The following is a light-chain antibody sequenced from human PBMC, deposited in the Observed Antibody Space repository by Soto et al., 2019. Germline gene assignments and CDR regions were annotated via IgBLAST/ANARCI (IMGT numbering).Light chain of an antibody. Sequence: DIQMTQSPSTLSASVGDRVTITCRASQSISSWLAWYQQKPGKAPKLLIYDASSLESGVPSRFSGSGSGTEFTLTISSLQPDDFATYCFQQYNSYSGTFGQGTKVEIK. CDR2: DAS. V-gene: IGKV1-5*01. J-gene: IGKJ1*01. CDR3: QQYNSYSGT. CDR1: QSISSW.